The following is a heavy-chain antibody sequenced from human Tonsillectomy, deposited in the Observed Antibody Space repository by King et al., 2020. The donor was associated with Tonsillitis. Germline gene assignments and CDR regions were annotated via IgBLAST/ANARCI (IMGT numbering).Heavy chain of an antibody. CDR3: ATNMAYFDT. CDR2: IVAVFGVV. V-gene: IGHV1-69*01. Sequence: QLVQSGAEVSKPGSSVKVSCKVSGGTLSILAIAWVRQAPGQGLERMGGIVAVFGVVSYAPRFSGRLTFTVDESTTTAYMELSSLGFDDTAIYYCATNMAYFDTWGQGSLVTVSS. CDR1: GGTLSILA. D-gene: IGHD2/OR15-2a*01. J-gene: IGHJ5*02.